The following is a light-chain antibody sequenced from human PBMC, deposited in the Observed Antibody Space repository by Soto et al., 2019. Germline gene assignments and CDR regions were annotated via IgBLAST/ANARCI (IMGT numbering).Light chain of an antibody. CDR1: NIGDKL. J-gene: IGLJ1*01. CDR3: QLWDVGSDHYV. Sequence: SYELTQSPSVSLAPGETARISCEGNNIGDKLVHWYQQRPGQDPVLVIYFDSERPSGIPERFSGSNSGNTATLIITRVEAGDEADYYCQLWDVGSDHYVFGSGTKLTVL. CDR2: FDS. V-gene: IGLV3-21*04.